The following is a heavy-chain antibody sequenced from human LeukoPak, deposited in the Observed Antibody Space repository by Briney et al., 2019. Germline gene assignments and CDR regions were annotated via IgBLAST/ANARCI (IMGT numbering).Heavy chain of an antibody. CDR3: ARASNYDFWSGYYTQGYYFDY. J-gene: IGHJ4*02. CDR1: GYTFTSYG. V-gene: IGHV1-18*01. Sequence: ASVKVPCKASGYTFTSYGISWVRQAPGQGLEWMGWISAYNGNTNYAQKLQGRVTMTTDTSTSTAYMELRSLRSEDTAVYYCARASNYDFWSGYYTQGYYFDYWGQGTLVTVSS. D-gene: IGHD3-3*01. CDR2: ISAYNGNT.